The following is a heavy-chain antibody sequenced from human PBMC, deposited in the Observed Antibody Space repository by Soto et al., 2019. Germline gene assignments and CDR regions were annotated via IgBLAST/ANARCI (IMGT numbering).Heavy chain of an antibody. CDR3: ARRKFSGSYWRLGY. Sequence: PATTPAPSPGLGAPIGGSSCYLVWHRTPPGKGLEWIGNIFYSGITYYNASLKSRAAMSVDTSKNQFSLNLTSVTAADTAGEYCARRKFSGSYWRLGYWG. CDR1: GAPIGGSSCY. CDR2: IFYSGIT. V-gene: IGHV4-39*01. J-gene: IGHJ4*01. D-gene: IGHD1-26*01.